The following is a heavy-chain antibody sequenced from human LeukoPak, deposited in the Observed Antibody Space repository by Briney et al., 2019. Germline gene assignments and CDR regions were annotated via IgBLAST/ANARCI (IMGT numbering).Heavy chain of an antibody. CDR3: ARDIVVVPAARRVGGYSSSWYRVSGMDV. D-gene: IGHD2-2*01. V-gene: IGHV3-23*01. J-gene: IGHJ6*02. Sequence: PGGSLRLSCAASGFTVSSYAMSWVRQAPGKGLEWVSGISGSGGKTYYADSVKGRFTISRDNSKNTLYLQMNSLRAEDTAVYYCARDIVVVPAARRVGGYSSSWYRVSGMDVWGQGTTVTVSS. CDR1: GFTVSSYA. CDR2: ISGSGGKT.